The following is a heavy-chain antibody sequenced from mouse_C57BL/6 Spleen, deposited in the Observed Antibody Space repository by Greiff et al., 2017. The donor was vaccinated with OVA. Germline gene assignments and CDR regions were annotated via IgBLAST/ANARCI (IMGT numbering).Heavy chain of an antibody. CDR3: ARCGYERAMDY. CDR1: GYAFSSSW. Sequence: QVQLQQSGPELVKPGASVKISCKASGYAFSSSWMNWVKQRPGKGLEWIGRIYPGDGDTTYNGKFKGKATLTADKSSSTAYMQLSSLTSEDSAVYFGARCGYERAMDYWGQGTSVTVSS. CDR2: IYPGDGDT. V-gene: IGHV1-82*01. D-gene: IGHD2-2*01. J-gene: IGHJ4*01.